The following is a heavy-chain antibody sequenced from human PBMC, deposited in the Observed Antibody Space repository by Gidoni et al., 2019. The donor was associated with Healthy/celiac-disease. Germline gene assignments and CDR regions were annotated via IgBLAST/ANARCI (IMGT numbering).Heavy chain of an antibody. CDR3: ARDGYYDSSGYYNENPFDY. J-gene: IGHJ4*02. CDR2: ISRSSSYI. D-gene: IGHD3-22*01. Sequence: EVQLVEAGGGLIIPGGSLRLSCSASGFPSRTYSLSWVRQATGKGLEWVLSISRSSSYIYYAYSVKGRFTISRDNAKNSRYLQMNSLRAEDTAVYYFARDGYYDSSGYYNENPFDYWGQGTLVTVSS. V-gene: IGHV3-21*01. CDR1: GFPSRTYS.